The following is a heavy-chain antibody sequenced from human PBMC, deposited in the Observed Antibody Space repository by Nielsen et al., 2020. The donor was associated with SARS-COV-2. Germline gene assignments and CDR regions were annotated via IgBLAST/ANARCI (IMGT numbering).Heavy chain of an antibody. J-gene: IGHJ6*02. CDR3: ARDIVVVPAAMPATYYYYGMDV. CDR2: IKQDGSEK. CDR1: GFTFSSYW. D-gene: IGHD2-2*01. V-gene: IGHV3-7*01. Sequence: GGSLRLSCAASGFTFSSYWMSWDRQAPGKGLEWVANIKQDGSEKYYVDSVKGRFTISRDNAKNSLYLQMNSLRAEDTAVYYCARDIVVVPAAMPATYYYYGMDVWGQGTTVTVSS.